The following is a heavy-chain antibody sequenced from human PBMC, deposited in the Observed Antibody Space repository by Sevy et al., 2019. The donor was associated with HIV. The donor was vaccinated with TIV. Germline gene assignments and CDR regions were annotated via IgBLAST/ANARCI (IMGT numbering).Heavy chain of an antibody. D-gene: IGHD3-22*01. V-gene: IGHV3-23*01. CDR3: ATGDRTFYGMDV. Sequence: GGSLRLSCAASGFTFSRYAMNWVRQAPGKGLEWVSAISGSAGSTYYADSVEGRFTISRDNSKNTLFLQMNSLRVEDTALYYCATGDRTFYGMDVWGQGTTVTSP. CDR2: ISGSAGST. J-gene: IGHJ6*02. CDR1: GFTFSRYA.